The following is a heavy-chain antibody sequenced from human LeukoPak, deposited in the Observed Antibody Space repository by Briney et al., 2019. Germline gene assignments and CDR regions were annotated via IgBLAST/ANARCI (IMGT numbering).Heavy chain of an antibody. J-gene: IGHJ4*02. CDR3: ARDFPDLTTVTTRSDY. V-gene: IGHV1-18*01. CDR2: ISAYNGNT. D-gene: IGHD4-17*01. CDR1: GYTFTSYG. Sequence: VASMKVSCKASGYTFTSYGISWVRQAPGQGLEWMGWISAYNGNTNYAQKLQGRVTMTTDTSTSTAYMELRSLRSDDTAVYYCARDFPDLTTVTTRSDYWGQGTLVTVSS.